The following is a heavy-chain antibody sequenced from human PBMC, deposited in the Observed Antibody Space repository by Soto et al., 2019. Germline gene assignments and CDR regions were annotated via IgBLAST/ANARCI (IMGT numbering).Heavy chain of an antibody. J-gene: IGHJ5*02. CDR3: ARGGRDRSRDNWFDP. CDR1: GGPFSGYY. V-gene: IGHV4-34*01. CDR2: GST. Sequence: PSETLSLTCAVYGGPFSGYYWTWIRQPPGKGLEWIGGSTNYNPSLKSRVTISVDTSKNQFSLKLSSVTAADTAVYYCARGGRDRSRDNWFDPWGQGTLVTVSS.